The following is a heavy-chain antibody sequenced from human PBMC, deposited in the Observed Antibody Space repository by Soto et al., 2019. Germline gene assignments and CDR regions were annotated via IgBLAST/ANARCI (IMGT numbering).Heavy chain of an antibody. D-gene: IGHD2-8*01. CDR1: GGTFSSYA. V-gene: IGHV1-69*01. CDR2: IIPIFGTA. CDR3: ARGNDVVLMVYATSYYYGIDV. Sequence: QVQLVQSGAEVKKPGSSVKVSCKASGGTFSSYAISWVRQAPGQGLEWMGGIIPIFGTANYAQKFQGRVTITADESTSTAYMELSSLRSEDTAVYYCARGNDVVLMVYATSYYYGIDVWGQGTTVTVSS. J-gene: IGHJ6*02.